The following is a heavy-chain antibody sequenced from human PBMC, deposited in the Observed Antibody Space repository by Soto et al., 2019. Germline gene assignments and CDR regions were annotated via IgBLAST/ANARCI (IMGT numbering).Heavy chain of an antibody. CDR3: ARVDDFWSGRNWFDP. D-gene: IGHD3-3*01. CDR1: GYTFTSYG. J-gene: IGHJ5*02. CDR2: ISAYNGNT. Sequence: ASVKLSFKASGYTFTSYGVSWVRQAPGQGLEWMGWISAYNGNTNYAQKLQGRVTISVDTSKNQFSLKLSSVTAADTAVYYCARVDDFWSGRNWFDPWGQGTLVTVSS. V-gene: IGHV1-18*04.